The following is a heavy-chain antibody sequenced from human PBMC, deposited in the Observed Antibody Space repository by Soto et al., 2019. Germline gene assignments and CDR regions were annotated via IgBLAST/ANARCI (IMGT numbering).Heavy chain of an antibody. D-gene: IGHD3-3*01. V-gene: IGHV4-4*02. CDR3: ATQTISYCLDI. Sequence: QVQLQEWGPGLVLPSGTLSLTCGVSGDSITSRNWWAWVRQTPGKGLEWIGEMHYDGTTNYNPSLKSRVITSIDTSRNQFSLRLKSLTAADTALYYCATQTISYCLDIWGQGTMVTVSS. CDR2: MHYDGTT. CDR1: GDSITSRNW. J-gene: IGHJ6*02.